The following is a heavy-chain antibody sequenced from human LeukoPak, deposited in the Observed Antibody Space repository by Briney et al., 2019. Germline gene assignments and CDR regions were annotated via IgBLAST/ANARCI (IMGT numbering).Heavy chain of an antibody. V-gene: IGHV4-34*01. CDR2: INHSGST. CDR3: ARSAMWGVITY. J-gene: IGHJ4*02. Sequence: SETLSLTCAVYGGSFSGYYWSWIRQPPGKGLEWIGEINHSGSTNYNPSLKSRVTISVDTSKNQFSLKLSSVTAADTAVYYCARSAMWGVITYWGQGTLVTVSS. D-gene: IGHD3-10*01. CDR1: GGSFSGYY.